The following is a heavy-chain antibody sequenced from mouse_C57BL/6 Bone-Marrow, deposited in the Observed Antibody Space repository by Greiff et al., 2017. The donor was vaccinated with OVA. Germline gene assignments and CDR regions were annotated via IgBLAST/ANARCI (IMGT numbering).Heavy chain of an antibody. V-gene: IGHV1-55*01. D-gene: IGHD5-5*01. CDR2: IYPGSGST. J-gene: IGHJ2*01. CDR1: GYTFTSYW. CDR3: EGIYLDYFDD. Sequence: QVQLQQPGAELVKPGASVQMSCKASGYTFTSYWITWVKQRPGQGLEWIGDIYPGSGSTNYNEKFKSKATLTVDTSSSTASMQLSSLTSEDSAVYYCEGIYLDYFDDWGQGTTLTVSS.